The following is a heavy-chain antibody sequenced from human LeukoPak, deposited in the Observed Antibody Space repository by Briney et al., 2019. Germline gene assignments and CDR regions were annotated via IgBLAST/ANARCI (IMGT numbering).Heavy chain of an antibody. D-gene: IGHD2-2*01. CDR2: ISSSGSTI. Sequence: PGGSLRLSCAASGFTFSDYYMSWIRQAPGKGLVWVSYISSSGSTIYYADSVKGRFTISRDNAKNSLYLQMNSLRAEDTAVYYCARDRSGRRDIVVVPAAGYWGQGTLVTVSS. J-gene: IGHJ4*02. CDR3: ARDRSGRRDIVVVPAAGY. V-gene: IGHV3-11*01. CDR1: GFTFSDYY.